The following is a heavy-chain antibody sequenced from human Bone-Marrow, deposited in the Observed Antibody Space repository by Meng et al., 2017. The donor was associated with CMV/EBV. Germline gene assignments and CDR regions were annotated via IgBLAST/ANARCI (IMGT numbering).Heavy chain of an antibody. CDR3: ARGLFEETWTATYYDY. J-gene: IGHJ4*02. V-gene: IGHV3-53*01. Sequence: GGSLRLSCAASGFTVSSNYMSWVRQAPGKELEWVSDIYSGGRTYYADSVKGRFTISRDNSKNTLYLQMNSLRAEDTAVYYCARGLFEETWTATYYDYWGQGNLVTVSS. CDR1: GFTVSSNY. CDR2: IYSGGRT. D-gene: IGHD3/OR15-3a*01.